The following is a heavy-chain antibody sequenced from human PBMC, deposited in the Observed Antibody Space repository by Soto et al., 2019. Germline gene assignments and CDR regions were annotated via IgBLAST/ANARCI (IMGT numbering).Heavy chain of an antibody. J-gene: IGHJ5*02. V-gene: IGHV4-31*03. D-gene: IGHD6-13*01. CDR1: GGSISSGGYY. CDR3: ARFLATSSLHIEAADNWFDP. CDR2: IYYSGST. Sequence: LSLTCTVSGGSISSGGYYWSWIRQHPGKGLEWIGYIYYSGSTYYNPSLKSRVTISVDTSKNQFSLKLSSVTAADTAVYYCARFLATSSLHIEAADNWFDPWGQGTLVTVSS.